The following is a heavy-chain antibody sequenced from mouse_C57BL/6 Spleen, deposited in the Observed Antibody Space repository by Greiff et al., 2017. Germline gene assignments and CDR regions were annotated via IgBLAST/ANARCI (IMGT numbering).Heavy chain of an antibody. CDR3: TRAELGPLNYFDY. D-gene: IGHD4-1*01. Sequence: EVKVVESGEGLVKPGGSLKLSCAASGFTFSSYAMSWVRQTPETRLEWVAYISSGGDYIYYADPVKGRFTISRDNARNTLYLQMSSLKSEDTAMYYCTRAELGPLNYFDYWGQGTTLTVSS. V-gene: IGHV5-9-1*02. J-gene: IGHJ2*01. CDR2: ISSGGDYI. CDR1: GFTFSSYA.